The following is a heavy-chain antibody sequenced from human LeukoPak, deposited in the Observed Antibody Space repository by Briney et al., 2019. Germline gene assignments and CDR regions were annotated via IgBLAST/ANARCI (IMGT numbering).Heavy chain of an antibody. J-gene: IGHJ6*03. D-gene: IGHD6-25*01. CDR1: GGSISSSSYY. Sequence: SETLSLTCTVSGGSISSSSYYWGWIRQPPGKGLEWIGSIYYSGSTYYNPSLKSRVTISVDTSKNQFSLKLSSVTAADTAVYYCARGDSSARYYYYYMDVWGKGTTVTVSS. CDR3: ARGDSSARYYYYYMDV. CDR2: IYYSGST. V-gene: IGHV4-39*07.